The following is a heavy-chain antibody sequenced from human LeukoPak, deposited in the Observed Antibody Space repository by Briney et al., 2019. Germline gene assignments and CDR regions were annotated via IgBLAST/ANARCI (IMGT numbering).Heavy chain of an antibody. CDR2: INGDGTST. CDR1: GFTFSSYW. V-gene: IGHV3-74*01. J-gene: IGHJ4*02. CDR3: AREGRDGYNLDY. Sequence: GGSLRLSCAASGFTFSSYWMHWVRQAPGKGLVWVSRINGDGTSTSYADSVKGRFTISRDNAKNTLYLQMDSLRAEDTAVYYCAREGRDGYNLDYWGQGTLVTVSS. D-gene: IGHD5-24*01.